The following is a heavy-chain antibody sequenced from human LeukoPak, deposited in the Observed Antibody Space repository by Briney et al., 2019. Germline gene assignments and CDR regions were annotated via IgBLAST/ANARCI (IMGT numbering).Heavy chain of an antibody. Sequence: SQTLSFTCTVSGGSISSGDYYWSWIRQPPGKGLEWIGYIYYSGSTYYNPSLKSRVTISVDTSKNQFSLKLSSVTAADTAVYYCARGVGVPAAISFDYWGQGTLVTVSS. CDR1: GGSISSGDYY. V-gene: IGHV4-30-4*01. J-gene: IGHJ4*02. CDR3: ARGVGVPAAISFDY. CDR2: IYYSGST. D-gene: IGHD2-2*02.